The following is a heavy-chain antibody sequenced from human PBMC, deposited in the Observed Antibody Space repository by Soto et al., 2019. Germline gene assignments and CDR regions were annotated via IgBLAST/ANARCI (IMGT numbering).Heavy chain of an antibody. CDR1: GGSISNYS. CDR2: IYYSGST. Sequence: SETLSLTCTVSGGSISNYSWSWIRQPPGKGLEWIGYIYYSGSTNYNPSLKSRVTISVDTSKNQFSLKLSSVTAADTAVYYRARQYYFGSGSYYTRPFDFWGQGTLLTVSS. D-gene: IGHD3-10*01. J-gene: IGHJ4*02. CDR3: ARQYYFGSGSYYTRPFDF. V-gene: IGHV4-59*08.